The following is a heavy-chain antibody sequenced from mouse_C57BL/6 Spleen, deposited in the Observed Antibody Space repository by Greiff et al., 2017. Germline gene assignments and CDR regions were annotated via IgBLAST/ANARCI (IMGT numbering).Heavy chain of an antibody. D-gene: IGHD1-1*01. V-gene: IGHV5-6*01. CDR2: ISSGGSYT. CDR1: GFTFSSYG. Sequence: EVKLVESGGDLVKPGGSLKLSCAASGFTFSSYGMSWVRQTPDKRLEWVATISSGGSYTYYPDSVKGRFTISRDNAKNTLYLQMSRLKSEDTAMYYCARLEHYYGSSGAMDYWGQGTSVTVSS. CDR3: ARLEHYYGSSGAMDY. J-gene: IGHJ4*01.